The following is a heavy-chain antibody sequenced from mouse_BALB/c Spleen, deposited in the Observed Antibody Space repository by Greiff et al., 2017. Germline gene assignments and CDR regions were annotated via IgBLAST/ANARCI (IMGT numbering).Heavy chain of an antibody. V-gene: IGHV1-7*01. CDR3: ARRGDYWYFDV. CDR1: GYTFTSYW. CDR2: INPSTGYT. Sequence: QVQLKESGAELAKPGASVKMSCKASGYTFTSYWMHWVKQRPGQGLEWIGYINPSTGYTEYNQKFKDKATLTADKSSSTAYMQLSSLTSEDSAVYYCARRGDYWYFDVWGEGTTVTVSS. J-gene: IGHJ1*01.